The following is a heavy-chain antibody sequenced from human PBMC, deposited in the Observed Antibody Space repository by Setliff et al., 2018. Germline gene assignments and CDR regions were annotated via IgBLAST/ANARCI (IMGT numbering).Heavy chain of an antibody. J-gene: IGHJ4*02. CDR1: GGSFSGYY. CDR2: INHSGST. CDR3: ARDLGHGGDSDY. V-gene: IGHV4-34*01. Sequence: SETLSLTCTVSGGSFSGYYWSWIRQPPGKGLEWIGEINHSGSTNYNPSLKSRLTIPRDTSKNQVSLKLNSVTATDTAVYYCARDLGHGGDSDYWGQGILVTVSS. D-gene: IGHD2-21*02.